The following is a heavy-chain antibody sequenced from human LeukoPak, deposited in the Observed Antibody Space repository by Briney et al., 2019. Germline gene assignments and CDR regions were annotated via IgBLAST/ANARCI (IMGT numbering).Heavy chain of an antibody. Sequence: GGSLRLSCAGSGFPFSSHGMNWVRQAPGKGLEWVSGISPGGPTYYADSVKGRFTISRDDSKNSLYLQMNSLRAEDTAVYYCAKGIVVVISGNAFDIWGQGTMVTVSS. J-gene: IGHJ3*02. CDR1: GFPFSSHG. D-gene: IGHD3-22*01. CDR2: ISPGGPT. V-gene: IGHV3-23*01. CDR3: AKGIVVVISGNAFDI.